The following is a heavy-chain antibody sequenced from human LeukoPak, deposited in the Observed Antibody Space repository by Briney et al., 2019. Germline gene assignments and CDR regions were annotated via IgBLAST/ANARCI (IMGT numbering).Heavy chain of an antibody. CDR1: GYSISRGYY. D-gene: IGHD3-10*01. Sequence: SETLSLTCGVSGYSISRGYYWAWIRQPPGKALEWIGTIYHIGSTYYTPSLGSRVTISVDTSKNEFSLNLKSVTAADTAVYYCARAGWIITSGIDYWGQGALVTVSS. CDR3: ARAGWIITSGIDY. CDR2: IYHIGST. V-gene: IGHV4-38-2*01. J-gene: IGHJ4*02.